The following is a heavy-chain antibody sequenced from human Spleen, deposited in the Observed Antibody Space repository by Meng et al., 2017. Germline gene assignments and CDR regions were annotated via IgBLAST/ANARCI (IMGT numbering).Heavy chain of an antibody. Sequence: QVQSGQSVAWVKKPGASVKVSCKPSGYNFPDYYIYWVRRAPGQGLEWMGGIIPIFGTANYAQKFQGRVTITADESTSTAYMELSSLRSEDTAVYYCARSIAARPGLFDYWGQGTLVTVSS. J-gene: IGHJ4*02. D-gene: IGHD6-6*01. CDR2: IIPIFGTA. CDR1: GYNFPDYY. V-gene: IGHV1-69*01. CDR3: ARSIAARPGLFDY.